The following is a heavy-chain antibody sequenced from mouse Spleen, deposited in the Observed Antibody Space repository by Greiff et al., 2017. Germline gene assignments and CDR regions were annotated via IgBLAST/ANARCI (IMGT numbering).Heavy chain of an antibody. CDR3: ARGGLRRTPFAY. D-gene: IGHD2-4*01. J-gene: IGHJ3*01. Sequence: QVQLQQPGAELVKPGASVMMSCKASGYTFTSYWITWVKQRPGQGLEWIGDIYPGSGSTNYNEKFKSKATLTVDTSSSTAYMQLSSLTSEDSAVYYCARGGLRRTPFAYWGQGTLVTVSA. V-gene: IGHV1-55*01. CDR2: IYPGSGST. CDR1: GYTFTSYW.